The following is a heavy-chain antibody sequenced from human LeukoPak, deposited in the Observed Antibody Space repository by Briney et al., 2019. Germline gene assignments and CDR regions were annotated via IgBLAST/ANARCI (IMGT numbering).Heavy chain of an antibody. D-gene: IGHD3-22*01. CDR2: IYYSGST. J-gene: IGHJ6*02. CDR3: ASAGYYYDSSGYYYYYYGMDV. V-gene: IGHV4-59*01. Sequence: SETLSLTCTVSGGSISSYYWSWIRQPPGKGLEWIGYIYYSGSTNYNPSLKSRVTISVDTSKNQFSLKLSSVTAADTAVYYCASAGYYYDSSGYYYYYYGMDVWGQGTTVTVSS. CDR1: GGSISSYY.